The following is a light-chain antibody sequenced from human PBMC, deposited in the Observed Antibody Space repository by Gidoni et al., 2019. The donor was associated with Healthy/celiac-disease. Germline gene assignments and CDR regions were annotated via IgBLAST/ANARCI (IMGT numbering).Light chain of an antibody. CDR1: QGISRW. CDR3: QQANSSLALT. CDR2: AAS. J-gene: IGKJ4*01. Sequence: DIQMTQSPSSVSASVGDSVTITRRPSQGISRWLAWYQQKPWKDPKRLIYAASSLQSGVPARFSGSGSGTDFTLTISSLQPEDFATYYCQQANSSLALTFGGGTKVEIK. V-gene: IGKV1D-12*01.